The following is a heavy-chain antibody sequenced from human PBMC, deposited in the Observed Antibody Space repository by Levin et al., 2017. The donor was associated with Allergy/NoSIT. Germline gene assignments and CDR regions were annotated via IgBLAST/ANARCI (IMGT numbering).Heavy chain of an antibody. Sequence: SVKVSCKASGGTFSSYAISWVRQAPGQGLEWMGGIIPIFGTANYAQKFQGRVTITADESTSTAYMELSSLRSEDTAVYYCARKAVSPGYYYYYGMDVWGQGTTVTVSS. V-gene: IGHV1-69*13. CDR1: GGTFSSYA. J-gene: IGHJ6*02. CDR2: IIPIFGTA. CDR3: ARKAVSPGYYYYYGMDV.